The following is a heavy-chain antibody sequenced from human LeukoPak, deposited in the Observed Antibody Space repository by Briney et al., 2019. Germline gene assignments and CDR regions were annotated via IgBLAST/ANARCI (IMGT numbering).Heavy chain of an antibody. CDR1: GDTFTGYY. CDR2: INPNSGGT. V-gene: IGHV1-2*02. CDR3: ARDLSGSYRFDY. Sequence: GASVKVSCKASGDTFTGYYMHWVRQAPGQGLEWMGWINPNSGGTNYAQQFKGRVTMTRDTSISTAHMELSRLRSDDTAVYYCARDLSGSYRFDYWGQGTLVTVSS. J-gene: IGHJ4*02. D-gene: IGHD1-26*01.